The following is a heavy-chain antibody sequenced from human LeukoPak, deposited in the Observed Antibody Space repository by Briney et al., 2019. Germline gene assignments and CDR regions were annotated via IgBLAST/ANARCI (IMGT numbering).Heavy chain of an antibody. Sequence: PSETLSLTCTVSGGSISSSSYSWGWIRQPPGKGLEWIGSIYYSGSTYYNPSLKSRVTISVDTSKNQFSLKLSSVTAADTAVYYCARHRRGSGWYYFDYWGQGTLVTVSS. CDR1: GGSISSSSYS. CDR2: IYYSGST. D-gene: IGHD6-19*01. V-gene: IGHV4-39*01. J-gene: IGHJ4*02. CDR3: ARHRRGSGWYYFDY.